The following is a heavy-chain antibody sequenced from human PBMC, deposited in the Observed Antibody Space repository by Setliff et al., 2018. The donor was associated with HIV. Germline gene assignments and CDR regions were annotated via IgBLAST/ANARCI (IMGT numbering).Heavy chain of an antibody. J-gene: IGHJ4*02. CDR2: ISSSGVYT. V-gene: IGHV3-21*01. D-gene: IGHD3-10*01. Sequence: PGGSLRLSCTASGFIFSRFWMLWVRQAPGKGLEWVSSISSSGVYTLHADSVKGRFTVSRDNYKKTLYLQMNSLRVEDTALYYCATGGADYFGSVIYSWGQGTLVTVSS. CDR3: ATGGADYFGSVIYS. CDR1: GFIFSRFW.